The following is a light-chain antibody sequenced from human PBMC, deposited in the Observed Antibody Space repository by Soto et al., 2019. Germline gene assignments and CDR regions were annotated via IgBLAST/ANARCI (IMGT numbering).Light chain of an antibody. CDR1: QSISSY. CDR3: QQSYSSPPT. J-gene: IGKJ5*01. V-gene: IGKV1-39*01. CDR2: AAS. Sequence: DIQMTQSPSSRSASVGDRGTITCRASQSISSYLNWYQQKPGKAPKXLIFAASSLQSGVPSRFSGSRSGPDCTLTISSLQPEDVATYYCQQSYSSPPTFGQGTRLEIK.